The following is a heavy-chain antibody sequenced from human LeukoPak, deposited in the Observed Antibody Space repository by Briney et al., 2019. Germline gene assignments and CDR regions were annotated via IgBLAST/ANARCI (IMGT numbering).Heavy chain of an antibody. CDR2: ISSSSSTI. V-gene: IGHV3-48*01. CDR1: GFTFSSYS. D-gene: IGHD5-12*01. J-gene: IGHJ4*02. Sequence: GGSLRLSWAASGFTFSSYSMNWVRQAAGKGLEWVSYISSSSSTIYYADSVKGRFTISRDNAKNSLYLQMNSLRAEDTAVYYCATEGGSGYDSWGQGTLVTVSS. CDR3: ATEGGSGYDS.